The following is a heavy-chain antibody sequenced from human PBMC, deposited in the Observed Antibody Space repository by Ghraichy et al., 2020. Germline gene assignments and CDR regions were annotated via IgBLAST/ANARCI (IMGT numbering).Heavy chain of an antibody. CDR3: AKAPQYYYYYGMDV. CDR1: GFTFSSYA. J-gene: IGHJ6*02. V-gene: IGHV3-23*01. CDR2: ISGSGDSA. Sequence: GGSLRLSCAASGFTFSSYAMSWVRQAPGKGLEWVSAISGSGDSAYYADSVKGRFTVSRDNSKNTLYLQMNSLRAEDTAVYYCAKAPQYYYYYGMDVWGQGTTVTVSS.